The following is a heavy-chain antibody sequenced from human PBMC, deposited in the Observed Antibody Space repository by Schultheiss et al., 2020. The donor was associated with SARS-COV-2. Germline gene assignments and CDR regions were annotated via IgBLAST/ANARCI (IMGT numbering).Heavy chain of an antibody. J-gene: IGHJ4*02. CDR3: AREAIIVVISGGFADY. V-gene: IGHV3-66*02. Sequence: GGSLRLSCAASGFTVSSNYMSWVRQAPGKGLEWVSVIYSGGATYYADSVKGRFTISRDNSKNTLYLQMNSLRAEDTAVYYCAREAIIVVISGGFADYWGQGTLVTVSS. CDR2: IYSGGAT. D-gene: IGHD3-22*01. CDR1: GFTVSSNY.